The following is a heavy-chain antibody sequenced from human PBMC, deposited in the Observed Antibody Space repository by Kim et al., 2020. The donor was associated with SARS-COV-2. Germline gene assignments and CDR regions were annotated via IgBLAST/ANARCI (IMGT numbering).Heavy chain of an antibody. V-gene: IGHV1-3*01. CDR3: ARDQYGSGSYFINY. CDR1: GYTFTSYA. CDR2: INAGNGNT. J-gene: IGHJ4*02. D-gene: IGHD3-10*01. Sequence: ASVKVSCKASGYTFTSYAMHWVRQAPGQRLEWMGWINAGNGNTKYPQKFQGRVTITRDTSASTAYMELSSLRSEDTAVYYCARDQYGSGSYFINYWGQGT.